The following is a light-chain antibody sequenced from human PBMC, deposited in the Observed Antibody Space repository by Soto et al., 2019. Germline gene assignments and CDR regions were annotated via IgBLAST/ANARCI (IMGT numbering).Light chain of an antibody. CDR1: QGISSY. CDR3: QHYNSYSEA. J-gene: IGKJ1*01. V-gene: IGKV1-9*01. Sequence: DIQLTQSPSFLSASIGDRVTITCRASQGISSYLAWYQQKPGKAPKLLIYEIYTLQSGVPSRFSGSGSGTEFTLTISRLQPDDVATYYCQHYNSYSEAFGQGTKVDIK. CDR2: EIY.